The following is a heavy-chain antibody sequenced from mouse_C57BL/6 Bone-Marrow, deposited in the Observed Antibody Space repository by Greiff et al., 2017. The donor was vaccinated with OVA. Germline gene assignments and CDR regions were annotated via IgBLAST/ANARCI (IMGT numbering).Heavy chain of an antibody. CDR3: NQWWNIGFITTGVSEDFDV. CDR1: GFTFSDAW. J-gene: IGHJ1*03. D-gene: IGHD1-1*01. CDR2: IRNKANNHAT. Sequence: EVKVEESGGGLVQPGGSMKLSCAASGFTFSDAWMDWVRQSPEKGLEWVAEIRNKANNHATYYAESVKGRFTITRDDSKSCVYLQMNSLRAEDTGIYYVNQWWNIGFITTGVSEDFDVWGTGTTVTVSS. V-gene: IGHV6-6*01.